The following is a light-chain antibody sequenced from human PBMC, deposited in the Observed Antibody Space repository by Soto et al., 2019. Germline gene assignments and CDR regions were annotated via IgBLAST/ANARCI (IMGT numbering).Light chain of an antibody. Sequence: QSVLTQPPSVSGAPGQRVTISCTGSSSNLGAGHDVYWNQQLPGTAPKFLIYGSSHRPSGVPDRFSGSKSDTSASLAITGLQAEDEADYYCQSYDSRLSGVVFGGGTKVTVL. CDR1: SSNLGAGHD. CDR3: QSYDSRLSGVV. CDR2: GSS. J-gene: IGLJ2*01. V-gene: IGLV1-40*01.